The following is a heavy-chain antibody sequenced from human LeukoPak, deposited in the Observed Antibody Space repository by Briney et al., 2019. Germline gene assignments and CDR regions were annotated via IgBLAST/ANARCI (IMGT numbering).Heavy chain of an antibody. J-gene: IGHJ6*02. CDR2: IYYSGST. V-gene: IGHV4-59*08. Sequence: SETLSLTCTVSGGSIGSYYWSWIRQPPGKGLEWIGYIYYSGSTNYNPSLKSRVTISVDTSKNQFSLKLSSVTAADTAVYYCARLKRDIVPFYGMDIWGQGTTVTVSS. CDR3: ARLKRDIVPFYGMDI. CDR1: GGSIGSYY. D-gene: IGHD2-8*01.